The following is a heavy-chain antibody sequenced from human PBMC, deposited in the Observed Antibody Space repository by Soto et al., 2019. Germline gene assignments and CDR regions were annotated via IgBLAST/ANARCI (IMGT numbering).Heavy chain of an antibody. D-gene: IGHD5-12*01. CDR1: GVTFNRQD. V-gene: IGHV1-69*13. Sequence: VASVKVSCKASGVTFNRQDMRWVRQAPGQGLEWMGGIIPMFGTPHYAEKFQDRVTITADESTGTTHLELSSLTSEDTAVYYCATSAGRDGYSFDYWGPGTLVTVSS. CDR2: IIPMFGTP. CDR3: ATSAGRDGYSFDY. J-gene: IGHJ4*02.